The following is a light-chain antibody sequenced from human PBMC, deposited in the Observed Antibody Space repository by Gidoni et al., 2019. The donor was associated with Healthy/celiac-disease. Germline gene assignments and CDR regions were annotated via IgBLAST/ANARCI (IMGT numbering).Light chain of an antibody. CDR1: SSNIGSTT. CDR3: AAWDDSLNGPG. V-gene: IGLV1-44*01. Sequence: QSVLTQPPSASGTPGQRVTISCSGSSSNIGSTTVNWYQQLPGTAPKLLIYSNNQRPSGVPDRFSGSKSGTSASLAISGLQSEDEADYYCAAWDDSLNGPGFGTGTKVTVL. J-gene: IGLJ1*01. CDR2: SNN.